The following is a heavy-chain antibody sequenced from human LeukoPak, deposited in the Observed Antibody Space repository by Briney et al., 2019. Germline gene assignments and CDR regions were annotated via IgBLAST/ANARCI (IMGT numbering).Heavy chain of an antibody. CDR1: GDSISSYY. J-gene: IGHJ4*02. D-gene: IGHD3-10*01. Sequence: SEILSLTCTVSGDSISSYYESWIRKPPGKGLEWIGYIYYSGSTNYNPSLKSRGTISVDTSNNQFSLKLTSVTAADTAVYYCARSGRGNSAGFDCWGQGTLVTVSS. CDR3: ARSGRGNSAGFDC. V-gene: IGHV4-59*01. CDR2: IYYSGST.